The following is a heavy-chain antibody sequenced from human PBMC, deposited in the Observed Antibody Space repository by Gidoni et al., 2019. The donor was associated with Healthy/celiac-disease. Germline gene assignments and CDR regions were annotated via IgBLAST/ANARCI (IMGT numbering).Heavy chain of an antibody. Sequence: QVQLQESGPGLVKPSETLSLTCTVSVGSLSSYYWSWIRQPPGKGLEWIGYIYYSGSTNYNPSLKSRVTISVDTSKNQFSLKLSSVTAADTAVYYCARGNCSGGSCYFDYWGQGTLVTVSS. CDR3: ARGNCSGGSCYFDY. J-gene: IGHJ4*02. CDR1: VGSLSSYY. V-gene: IGHV4-59*01. CDR2: IYYSGST. D-gene: IGHD2-15*01.